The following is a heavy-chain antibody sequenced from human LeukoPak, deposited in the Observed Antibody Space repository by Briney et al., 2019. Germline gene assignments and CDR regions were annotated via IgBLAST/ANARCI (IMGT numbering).Heavy chain of an antibody. CDR1: GGPISSSSYY. CDR2: IYYSGST. V-gene: IGHV4-39*01. J-gene: IGHJ4*02. Sequence: SETLSLTCTVSGGPISSSSYYWGWIRQPPGKGREWIGSIYYSGSTYYNPSLKSRVTISVDTSKNQFSLKLSSVTAADTAVYHCASPLGYCTNGVCYVYWGQGTLVTVSS. CDR3: ASPLGYCTNGVCYVY. D-gene: IGHD2-8*01.